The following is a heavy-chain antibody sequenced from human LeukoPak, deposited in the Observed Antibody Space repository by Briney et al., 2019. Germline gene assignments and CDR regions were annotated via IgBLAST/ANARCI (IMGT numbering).Heavy chain of an antibody. D-gene: IGHD2-15*01. CDR3: AKGGRYCSGGSCYLGPENWYFDL. J-gene: IGHJ2*01. Sequence: GGSLRLSCAASGFSFRSYWMTWARQAPGKGLEWVAVIWYGGSNKYYADSVKGRFTISRDNSKNTLYLQMNSLRAEDTAVYYCAKGGRYCSGGSCYLGPENWYFDLWGRGTLVTVSP. CDR2: IWYGGSNK. V-gene: IGHV3-30*02. CDR1: GFSFRSYW.